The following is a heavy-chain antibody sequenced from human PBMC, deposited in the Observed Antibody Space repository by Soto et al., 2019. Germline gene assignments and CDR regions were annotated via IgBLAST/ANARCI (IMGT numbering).Heavy chain of an antibody. CDR1: DFAFRLHG. J-gene: IGHJ6*02. CDR3: ARDRSSSYSYAMDL. V-gene: IGHV3-33*01. D-gene: IGHD3-10*01. Sequence: QVHLVESGGGVVQPGGSLTLSCSVSDFAFRLHGIHGVRNTPGKGLEWVAMIWHDGTRKYFRDSVRGRFTISRDSAKNKVYLQMNNLRGDDSALYFCARDRSSSYSYAMDLWGQGTTVTVS. CDR2: IWHDGTRK.